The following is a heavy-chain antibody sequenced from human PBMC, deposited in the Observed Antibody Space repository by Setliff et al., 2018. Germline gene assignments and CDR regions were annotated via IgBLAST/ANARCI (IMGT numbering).Heavy chain of an antibody. V-gene: IGHV3-64D*09. CDR2: ISNTGIPI. D-gene: IGHD2-21*02. CDR3: VKDPSVYGADSGSI. Sequence: PGGSLRLSCSASGFTFSRYAMHWVRQAPRKGLESVSAISNTGIPIYYADSVKARFTISRDDAQNTLYLQMSSLRTDDTAVYYCVKDPSVYGADSGSIWGQGTMVTVSS. CDR1: GFTFSRYA. J-gene: IGHJ3*02.